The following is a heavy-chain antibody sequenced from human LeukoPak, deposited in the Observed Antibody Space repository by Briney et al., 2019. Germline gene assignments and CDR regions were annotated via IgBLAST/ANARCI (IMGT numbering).Heavy chain of an antibody. Sequence: GGSLRLSRAPSRFTLSSYAMSWVRQAAGKGLEGVSAISGSGGRTYYADSVKGRFTISRDNSKNTLYLQMNSLRAEDTAVYYCAKDSGDSSVRAFDIWGQGTMVTVSS. CDR1: RFTLSSYA. CDR2: ISGSGGRT. J-gene: IGHJ3*02. CDR3: AKDSGDSSVRAFDI. V-gene: IGHV3-23*01. D-gene: IGHD3-22*01.